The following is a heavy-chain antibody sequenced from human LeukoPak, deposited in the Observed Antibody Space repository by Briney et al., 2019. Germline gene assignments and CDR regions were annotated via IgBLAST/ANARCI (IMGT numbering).Heavy chain of an antibody. CDR2: IHHTGST. CDR1: GYSISSGYY. CDR3: ARGASAPFYDSSGFYSYYYGVDL. D-gene: IGHD3-22*01. V-gene: IGHV4-38-2*01. J-gene: IGHJ6*02. Sequence: SETLSLTCAVSGYSISSGYYWGWIRQPPGKGLEWIGSIHHTGSTYYNPSLKSRVTISVDTSKNQFSLKLSSVTAADTAVYYCARGASAPFYDSSGFYSYYYGVDLWGQGTTVTVSS.